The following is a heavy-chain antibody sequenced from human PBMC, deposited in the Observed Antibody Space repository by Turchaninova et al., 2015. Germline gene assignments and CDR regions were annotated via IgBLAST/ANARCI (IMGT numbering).Heavy chain of an antibody. CDR1: GFSLDTSGTG. Sequence: QITLKESGPTLVKPTQTLTLTCSFSGFSLDTSGTGVGWIRQAPGKTLDWLSLVYWDADNGYSPSVRNRLHITKETTKHQVGLTQTNMDPVDTATCYCGHMGSWLLASYFGVVPTNAFDFWGQGILVIVSS. CDR2: VYWDADN. CDR3: GHMGSWLLASYFGVVPTNAFDF. V-gene: IGHV2-5*02. J-gene: IGHJ4*02. D-gene: IGHD3-3*01.